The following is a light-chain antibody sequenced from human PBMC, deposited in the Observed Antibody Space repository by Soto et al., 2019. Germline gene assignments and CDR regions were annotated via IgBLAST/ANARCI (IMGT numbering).Light chain of an antibody. J-gene: IGLJ2*01. Sequence: QSALTQPPSASGSPGQSVTISCTGTSSDVGGYNFVSWYQQHPGKSPKLMIYEVSKRTSGVPDRFSGSKSGNTASLTVSGSQAEDEDDYYCSSYAGRNNYVVFGGGTKLTVL. V-gene: IGLV2-8*01. CDR2: EVS. CDR1: SSDVGGYNF. CDR3: SSYAGRNNYVV.